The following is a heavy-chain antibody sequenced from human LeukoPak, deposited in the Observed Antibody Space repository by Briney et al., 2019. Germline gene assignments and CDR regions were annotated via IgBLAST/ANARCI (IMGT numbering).Heavy chain of an antibody. V-gene: IGHV3-23*01. J-gene: IGHJ6*02. CDR1: GFTFSSYA. CDR3: AKDWTYWGGEAYYYYGMDV. Sequence: GGSLRLSCAASGFTFSSYAMSWVRQAPGKGLEWVSAISGSGGSTYYAGSVKGRFTISRDNSKNTLYLQMNSLRAEDTAVYYCAKDWTYWGGEAYYYYGMDVWGQGTTVTVSS. D-gene: IGHD2-21*01. CDR2: ISGSGGST.